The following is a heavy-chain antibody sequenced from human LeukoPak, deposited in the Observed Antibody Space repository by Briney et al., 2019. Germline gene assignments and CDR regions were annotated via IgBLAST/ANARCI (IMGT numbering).Heavy chain of an antibody. CDR2: ISGSGGST. J-gene: IGHJ4*02. V-gene: IGHV3-23*01. D-gene: IGHD4-23*01. Sequence: GGSLRLSCAASGFTFSSYAMSWVRQAPGKGLEWVSAISGSGGSTYYADSVKGRFTISRDNSKNTLYLQMNSLRAEDTAVYYCAKDRRAYGGNSGTVDYWGQGTLVTVSS. CDR1: GFTFSSYA. CDR3: AKDRRAYGGNSGTVDY.